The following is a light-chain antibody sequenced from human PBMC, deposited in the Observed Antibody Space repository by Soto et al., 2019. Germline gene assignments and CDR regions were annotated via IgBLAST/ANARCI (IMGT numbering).Light chain of an antibody. CDR3: QQRSNWPWT. J-gene: IGKJ1*01. CDR2: GAS. CDR1: QSVSRH. V-gene: IGKV3-11*01. Sequence: EIVLTKSPATLSLSPGDRATLSCRASQSVSRHLAWYQQKTGQAPRLLIYGASNGATGIPARFSGSGSGTDFTLTISSFEPEDVAVYYCQQRSNWPWTFGQGNK.